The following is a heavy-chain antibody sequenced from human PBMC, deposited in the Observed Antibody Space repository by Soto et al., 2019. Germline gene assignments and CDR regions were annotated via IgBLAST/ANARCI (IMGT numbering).Heavy chain of an antibody. V-gene: IGHV4-39*01. CDR2: INVGGTT. J-gene: IGHJ4*02. CDR1: GAPIISHTYY. Sequence: SETLSLTCAVSGAPIISHTYYWVWIRQPPGKGLEWIGTINVGGTTYYSPSLKSRLTASLDTSNNQVSLILSSVTVADTAVYFCVKQAVGSMSSEWGPGTLVTVSS. CDR3: VKQAVGSMSSE. D-gene: IGHD2-2*01.